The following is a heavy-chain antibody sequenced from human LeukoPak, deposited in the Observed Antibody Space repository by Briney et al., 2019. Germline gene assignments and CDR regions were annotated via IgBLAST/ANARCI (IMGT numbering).Heavy chain of an antibody. CDR3: ARGFQGHLY. Sequence: GGSLRLSCAASGFTFSNYAMSWVRQAPGKGLEWVSVIYSGGSTYYANSVKGRFTISRDNSKNTLYLQMNSLRAEDTAVYYCARGFQGHLYWGQGTLVTVSS. CDR2: IYSGGST. J-gene: IGHJ4*02. CDR1: GFTFSNYA. V-gene: IGHV3-66*01. D-gene: IGHD3-3*02.